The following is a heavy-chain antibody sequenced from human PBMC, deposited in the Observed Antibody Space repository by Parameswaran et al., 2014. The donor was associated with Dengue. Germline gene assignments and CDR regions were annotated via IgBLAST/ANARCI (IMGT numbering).Heavy chain of an antibody. CDR2: TSTSIVNT. D-gene: IGHD3-10*01. CDR3: ARDRGTYFYYGMDV. J-gene: IGHJ6*02. Sequence: WVRQAPGQGLEWMGWTSTSIVNTNYAQKFQGRVALTTDTSTSTVYMELRSLRSDDTAVYYCARDRGTYFYYGMDVWGQGDHGHRLL. V-gene: IGHV1-18*01.